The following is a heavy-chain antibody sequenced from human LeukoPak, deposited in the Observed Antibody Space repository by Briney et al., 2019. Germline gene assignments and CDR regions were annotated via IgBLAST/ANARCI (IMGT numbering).Heavy chain of an antibody. V-gene: IGHV1-3*01. Sequence: ASVKVSCKASGYTFTSYAMHWVRQAPGQRLEWMGWINAGNGNTKYSQKFQGRVTITRDTSASTAYMELSSLRSEDTAVYYCAHAPLRYCSSTSCLGYGYMDVWGKGTTVTVSS. D-gene: IGHD2-2*01. CDR3: AHAPLRYCSSTSCLGYGYMDV. CDR1: GYTFTSYA. J-gene: IGHJ6*03. CDR2: INAGNGNT.